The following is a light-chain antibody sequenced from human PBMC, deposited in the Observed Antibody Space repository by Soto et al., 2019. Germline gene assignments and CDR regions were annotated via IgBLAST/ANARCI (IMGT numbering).Light chain of an antibody. V-gene: IGKV3-20*01. CDR2: AAS. J-gene: IGKJ2*01. CDR3: QQYTSSPYT. Sequence: EIGLTQSPGTLSLSPGERATLSCRASQSVSSSYLGWHQQKPGQAPRLLIYAASSMATAIPDRFSGSGSGTDFTLTISRLQPEDFAVYYCQQYTSSPYTFGQGTKLEIK. CDR1: QSVSSSY.